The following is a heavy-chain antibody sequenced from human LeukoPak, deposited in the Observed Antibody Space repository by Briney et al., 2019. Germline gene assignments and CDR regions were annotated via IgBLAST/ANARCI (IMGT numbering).Heavy chain of an antibody. Sequence: PGGSLRLSCAASGFTFSSYAMHWVRQAPGKGLEWVAVISYDGSNKYYADSVKGRFTISRDNSKNTLYLQTNSLRAEDTAVYYCASAPWTWGQGTLVTVSS. V-gene: IGHV3-30*04. CDR3: ASAPWT. CDR2: ISYDGSNK. D-gene: IGHD5-12*01. J-gene: IGHJ5*02. CDR1: GFTFSSYA.